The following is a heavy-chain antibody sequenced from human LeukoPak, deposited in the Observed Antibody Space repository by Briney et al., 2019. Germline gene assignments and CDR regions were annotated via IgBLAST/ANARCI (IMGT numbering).Heavy chain of an antibody. J-gene: IGHJ4*02. D-gene: IGHD3-22*01. Sequence: GRSLRLSCAASGFTFSSYAMHWVRQAPGKGLEWVAVISYDGSNKYYADSVKGRFTISRDNSKNTLYLQMNSLRAEDTAVYCCARGQLYYDSSGPGGVYYFDYWGQGTLVTVSS. CDR3: ARGQLYYDSSGPGGVYYFDY. CDR1: GFTFSSYA. CDR2: ISYDGSNK. V-gene: IGHV3-30-3*01.